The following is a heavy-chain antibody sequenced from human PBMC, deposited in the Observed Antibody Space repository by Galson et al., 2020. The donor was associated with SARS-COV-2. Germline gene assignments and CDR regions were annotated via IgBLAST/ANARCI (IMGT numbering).Heavy chain of an antibody. J-gene: IGHJ6*02. Sequence: SVKVSCKASGFTFTTSSMQWVRQARGQRPEWIGWIVVVTDKTEYAQKFQERVTITRDTSTSTAYMELSSLRSEDTAVYYCAPNRRANWNYGGYYYYGMDVWGQGTTVTVSS. V-gene: IGHV1-58*02. CDR2: IVVVTDKT. D-gene: IGHD1-7*01. CDR1: GFTFTTSS. CDR3: APNRRANWNYGGYYYYGMDV.